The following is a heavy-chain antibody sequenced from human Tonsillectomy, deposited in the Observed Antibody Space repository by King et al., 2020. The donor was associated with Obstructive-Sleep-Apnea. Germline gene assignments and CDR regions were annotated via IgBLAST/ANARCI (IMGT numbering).Heavy chain of an antibody. J-gene: IGHJ4*02. CDR3: ARAIAVAATGFDY. D-gene: IGHD6-19*01. CDR2: KKQDGSEK. CDR1: GFTFSSYW. V-gene: IGHV3-7*01. Sequence: VQLVESGGGLVQPGGSLRLSCAASGFTFSSYWMSWVRQAPGKGLEWGAHKKQDGSEKYYVDSVKGRFTISRDNATNSLYLQMNRLRAEDTAVYYCARAIAVAATGFDYWGQGTLVTVSS.